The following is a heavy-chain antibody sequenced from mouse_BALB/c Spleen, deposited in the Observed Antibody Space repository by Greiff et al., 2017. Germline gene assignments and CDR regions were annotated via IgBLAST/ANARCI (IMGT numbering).Heavy chain of an antibody. CDR2: INPSNGGT. Sequence: QVQLQQSGPELVKPGASVKMSCKASGYTFTSYYMYWVKQRPGQGLEWIGGINPSNGGTNFNEKFKSKATLTVDKSSSTAYMQLSSLTSEDSAVYYCTRWGYYFDYWGQGTTLTVSS. CDR1: GYTFTSYY. J-gene: IGHJ2*01. CDR3: TRWGYYFDY. V-gene: IGHV1S81*02.